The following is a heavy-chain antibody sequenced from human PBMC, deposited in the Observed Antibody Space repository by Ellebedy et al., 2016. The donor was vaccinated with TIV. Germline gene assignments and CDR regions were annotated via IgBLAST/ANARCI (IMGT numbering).Heavy chain of an antibody. D-gene: IGHD3-16*01. CDR3: ARDGVRGGALDI. Sequence: ASVKVSXKASGYTFTGYYMHWARQAPGQGLEWMGWINPNSGGTNYAQKFQGRVTMTRDTSISTASLELSRLRSDDTAVYYCARDGVRGGALDIWGQGTVVTVSS. CDR2: INPNSGGT. J-gene: IGHJ3*02. CDR1: GYTFTGYY. V-gene: IGHV1-2*02.